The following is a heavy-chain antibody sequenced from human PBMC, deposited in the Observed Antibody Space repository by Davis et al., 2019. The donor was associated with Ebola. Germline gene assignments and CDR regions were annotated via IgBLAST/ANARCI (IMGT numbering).Heavy chain of an antibody. Sequence: GESLKISCAASGFTFSNAWMNWVRQAPGEGLEWVANIKKDGSERYYVDSVTGRFTISRDNAKNALYLQMNSLRAEDTAVYYCARDAASSSLHPPGAGRKYYYGMDVWGQGTTVTVSS. CDR3: ARDAASSSLHPPGAGRKYYYGMDV. D-gene: IGHD6-13*01. CDR2: IKKDGSER. CDR1: GFTFSNAW. J-gene: IGHJ6*02. V-gene: IGHV3-7*03.